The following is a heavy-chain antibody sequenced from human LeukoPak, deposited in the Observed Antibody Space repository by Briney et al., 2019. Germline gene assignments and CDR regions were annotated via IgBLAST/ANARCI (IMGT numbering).Heavy chain of an antibody. D-gene: IGHD2/OR15-2a*01. CDR3: ARDGEAPTLEYYFDY. CDR2: MKQDGSEK. Sequence: GGSLRLSCAASGFTFSSYWMSWVRQAPGKGLEWVANMKQDGSEKYYVDSVKGRFTISRDNAKNSLYLQMNSLRAEDTAVYYCARDGEAPTLEYYFDYWGQGTLVTVSS. CDR1: GFTFSSYW. J-gene: IGHJ4*02. V-gene: IGHV3-7*01.